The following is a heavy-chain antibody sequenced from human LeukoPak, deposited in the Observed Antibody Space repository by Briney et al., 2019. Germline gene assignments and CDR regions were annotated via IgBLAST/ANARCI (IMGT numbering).Heavy chain of an antibody. CDR3: ASYTDAFDI. CDR2: IYHSGST. V-gene: IGHV4-39*07. Sequence: SETLSLTCSVSGDSISTSSYYWGWIRQPPGKGLEWIGIIYHSGSTYYNPALKSRVTISVDTSKNQFSLKLSSVTAADTAVYYCASYTDAFDIWGQGTMVTVSS. J-gene: IGHJ3*02. D-gene: IGHD3-16*01. CDR1: GDSISTSSYY.